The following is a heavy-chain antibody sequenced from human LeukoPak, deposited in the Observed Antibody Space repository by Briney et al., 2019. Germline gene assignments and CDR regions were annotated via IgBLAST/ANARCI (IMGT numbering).Heavy chain of an antibody. J-gene: IGHJ3*02. CDR3: ARLGYCSGGSCYRAFDI. CDR2: ISYDGSNK. D-gene: IGHD2-15*01. CDR1: GFTFSSYA. V-gene: IGHV3-30*04. Sequence: GGSLRLPCAASGFTFSSYAMHWVRQAPGKELEWVAVISYDGSNKYYADSVKGRFTISRDNSKNTLYLRMNSLRAEDTAVYCCARLGYCSGGSCYRAFDIWGQGTMVTVSS.